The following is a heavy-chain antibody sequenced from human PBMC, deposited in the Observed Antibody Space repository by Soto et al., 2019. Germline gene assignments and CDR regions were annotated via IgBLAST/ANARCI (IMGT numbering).Heavy chain of an antibody. CDR2: IYYSGST. D-gene: IGHD3-10*02. CDR1: GGSVSSGSYY. Sequence: PSETLSLTCTVSGGSVSSGSYYWSWIRQPPGKGLEWIGYIYYSGSTNYNPSLKSRVTISVDTSKNQFSLKLSSVTAADTAVYYCARGYNVLLFLGQPLSGMDVWGQATTVTVSS. CDR3: ARGYNVLLFLGQPLSGMDV. J-gene: IGHJ6*02. V-gene: IGHV4-61*01.